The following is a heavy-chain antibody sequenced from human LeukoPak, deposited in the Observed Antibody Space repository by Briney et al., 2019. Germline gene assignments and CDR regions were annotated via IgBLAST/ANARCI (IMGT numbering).Heavy chain of an antibody. CDR2: ISGSSTTI. CDR1: GFTFSSYA. J-gene: IGHJ4*02. CDR3: TNFDY. V-gene: IGHV3-48*01. Sequence: PGGSLRLSCAASGFTFSSYAMNWVRRAPGKGLEWVSYISGSSTTIYYADSVKGRFTISRDNAKNSLYLQMNSLRGEDTAVYYCTNFDYWGQGTLVTVSS.